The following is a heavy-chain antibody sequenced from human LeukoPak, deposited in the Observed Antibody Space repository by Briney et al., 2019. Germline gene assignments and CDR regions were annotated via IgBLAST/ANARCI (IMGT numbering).Heavy chain of an antibody. CDR2: INSDGINT. CDR3: ARDLGQYYDTSDNWFDP. D-gene: IGHD3-22*01. Sequence: PGGSLRLSCAASGFNFSNYWMHWVRQAPGKGLVWVSRINSDGINTSYADSVKGRFTISRDNAKNTLNLQMNSLRAEDTAVYYCARDLGQYYDTSDNWFDPWGQGTLVTVSS. CDR1: GFNFSNYW. J-gene: IGHJ5*02. V-gene: IGHV3-74*01.